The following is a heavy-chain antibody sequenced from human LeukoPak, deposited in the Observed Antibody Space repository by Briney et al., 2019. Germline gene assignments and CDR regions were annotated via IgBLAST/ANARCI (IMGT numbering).Heavy chain of an antibody. J-gene: IGHJ3*02. Sequence: GESLKISCKDSGYSFTSYWIGWARQMPGKGLEWMGIIYPGDSDTRYSPSFQGQVTISADKSINTAYLQWSSLKALDTAMYYCARHFTPYYDSSGYPRAFDIWGQGTMVTVSS. D-gene: IGHD3-22*01. CDR3: ARHFTPYYDSSGYPRAFDI. V-gene: IGHV5-51*01. CDR1: GYSFTSYW. CDR2: IYPGDSDT.